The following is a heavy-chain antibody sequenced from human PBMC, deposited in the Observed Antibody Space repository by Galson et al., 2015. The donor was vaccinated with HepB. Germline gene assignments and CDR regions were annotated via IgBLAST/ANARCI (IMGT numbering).Heavy chain of an antibody. D-gene: IGHD3-10*01. CDR2: IFAAPIKT. CDR3: AKGADYYGPGNYQNRFDP. Sequence: SLRLSCAASGFTFSNSAMTWVRQAPGKGLEWVSSIFAAPIKTYYIDSVKGRFTISRDNSKNTLYLQMNVLRVEDTAVYYCAKGADYYGPGNYQNRFDPWGQGTLSSSPQ. CDR1: GFTFSNSA. J-gene: IGHJ5*02. V-gene: IGHV3-23*01.